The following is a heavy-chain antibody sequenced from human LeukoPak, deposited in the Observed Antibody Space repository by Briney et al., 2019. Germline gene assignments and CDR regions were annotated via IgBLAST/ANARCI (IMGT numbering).Heavy chain of an antibody. Sequence: GGSLRLSCAASGFTFSSYSMNWVRQAPGKGLEWVSSISSSSSYIYYADSVKGRFTISRDNSKNTLYLQMNSLRAEDTAVYYCARVNSARGALDYWGQGTLVTVSS. J-gene: IGHJ4*02. V-gene: IGHV3-21*04. CDR1: GFTFSSYS. D-gene: IGHD3-10*01. CDR3: ARVNSARGALDY. CDR2: ISSSSSYI.